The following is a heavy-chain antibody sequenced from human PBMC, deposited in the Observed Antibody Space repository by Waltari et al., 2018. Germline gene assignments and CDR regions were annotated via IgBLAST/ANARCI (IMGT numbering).Heavy chain of an antibody. J-gene: IGHJ3*02. V-gene: IGHV3-23*01. CDR1: GFRFGNSA. Sequence: EVQLLESGGGLVQPGGSLRLSCAASGFRFGNSALGWVRQAPGKGLEWISCISGSSSSTYYADSVKGRFTISRDNSKNTLYLQMNSLRVEDTAVYFCAKVEGGIVTRYYALDIWGQGTMVTVSS. D-gene: IGHD3-16*02. CDR3: AKVEGGIVTRYYALDI. CDR2: ISGSSSST.